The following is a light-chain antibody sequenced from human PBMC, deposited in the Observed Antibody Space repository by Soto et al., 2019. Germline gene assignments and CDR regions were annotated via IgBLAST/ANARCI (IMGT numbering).Light chain of an antibody. J-gene: IGKJ4*01. CDR2: SAS. V-gene: IGKV1-17*01. CDR1: QNIRND. CDR3: LHHNSSPLT. Sequence: DIQMTQSPCSLSASLGDRVTLTCRASQNIRNDLGWYQQKPGQDATRLIYSASRWQSGVPSRFSGSGSGTDFTLTITRLQPEDFATYYCLHHNSSPLTFGGGTRVEIK.